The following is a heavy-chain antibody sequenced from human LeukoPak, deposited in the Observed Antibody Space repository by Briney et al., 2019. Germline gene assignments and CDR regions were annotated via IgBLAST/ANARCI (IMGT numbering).Heavy chain of an antibody. CDR1: GFTFSSYG. CDR2: ISGSGGST. CDR3: ARGGEWELLAYYFDY. D-gene: IGHD1-26*01. Sequence: PGGSLRLSCAASGFTFSSYGMSWVRQAPGKGLEWVSAISGSGGSTYYADSVKGRFTISRDNSKNTLYLQMNSLRAEDTAVYYCARGGEWELLAYYFDYWGQGTLVTVSS. V-gene: IGHV3-23*01. J-gene: IGHJ4*02.